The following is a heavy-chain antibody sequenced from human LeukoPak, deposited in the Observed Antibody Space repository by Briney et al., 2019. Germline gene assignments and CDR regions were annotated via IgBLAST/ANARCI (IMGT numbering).Heavy chain of an antibody. D-gene: IGHD2-8*01. CDR3: AKRITVSAGYYLDS. V-gene: IGHV3-23*01. CDR1: GFSFSSFA. Sequence: GGSLTLSCVGSGFSFSSFAMSWVRQAPGKRLEWVSTVSGGGAYTYYADSVKGRFTVSRDDSKSMHFLQMNSLRPEDTALYFCAKRITVSAGYYLDSWGQGTLVAVSS. CDR2: VSGGGAYT. J-gene: IGHJ4*02.